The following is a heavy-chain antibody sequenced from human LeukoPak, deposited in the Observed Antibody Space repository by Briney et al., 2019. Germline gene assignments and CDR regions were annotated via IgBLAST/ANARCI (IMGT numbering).Heavy chain of an antibody. V-gene: IGHV3-74*01. J-gene: IGHJ4*02. CDR2: INSDGSTT. CDR1: GFTFSSHW. Sequence: PGGSLRLSCAASGFTFSSHWMYWVRQAPGKGLVWVSRINSDGSTTIYADSVKGRFTISRDNSKNTLYLQTSSLRVEDTAVYYCARASTTVPNLLDHWGRGTLVTVSS. CDR3: ARASTTVPNLLDH. D-gene: IGHD4-17*01.